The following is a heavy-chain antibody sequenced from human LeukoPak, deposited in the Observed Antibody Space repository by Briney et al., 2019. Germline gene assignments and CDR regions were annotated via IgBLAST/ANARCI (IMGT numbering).Heavy chain of an antibody. CDR3: ARLSSGSSSWYDIDY. Sequence: PSETLSLTCTVSGVSISSFYWSWIRQPPGKGLEWIGYIYYSGSTNYNPSLKSRVTISVDTSKNQFSLRLNSVTAADTAVYYCARLSSGSSSWYDIDYWGQGTLVTVSS. V-gene: IGHV4-59*08. CDR2: IYYSGST. CDR1: GVSISSFY. J-gene: IGHJ4*02. D-gene: IGHD6-13*01.